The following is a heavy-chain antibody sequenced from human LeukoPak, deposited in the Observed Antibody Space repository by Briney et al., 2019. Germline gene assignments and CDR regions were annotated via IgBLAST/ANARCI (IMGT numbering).Heavy chain of an antibody. D-gene: IGHD6-19*01. Sequence: SETLSLTCTVSGGSISNYYWSWIRQPPGKGLEWIGYIYYSGSTKYNPSLKSRVTISVDTSKNQFSLRLRSVTAADTAVYYCASNRKYSSGWFATDDYWGQGTLVTVSS. CDR2: IYYSGST. CDR3: ASNRKYSSGWFATDDY. V-gene: IGHV4-59*12. CDR1: GGSISNYY. J-gene: IGHJ4*02.